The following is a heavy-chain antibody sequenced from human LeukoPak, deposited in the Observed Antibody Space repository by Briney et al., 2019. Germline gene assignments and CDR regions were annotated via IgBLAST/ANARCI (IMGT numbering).Heavy chain of an antibody. CDR3: AKANNDYDIYFDY. J-gene: IGHJ4*02. CDR1: GFAFDDYA. CDR2: ISWNSGSV. Sequence: PGGSLRLSCAASGFAFDDYAMHWVRQAPGKGLEWVSGISWNSGSVGYADPVKGRFTISRDNAKNSLYLQMNSLRAEDTALYYCAKANNDYDIYFDYWGQGTLVTVSS. V-gene: IGHV3-9*01. D-gene: IGHD3-9*01.